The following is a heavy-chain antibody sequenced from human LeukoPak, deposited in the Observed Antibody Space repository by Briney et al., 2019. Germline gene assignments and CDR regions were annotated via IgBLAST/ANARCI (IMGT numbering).Heavy chain of an antibody. D-gene: IGHD3-10*01. CDR2: ISAHNGNT. CDR3: AREHGSGSYYEYYFDY. CDR1: GYSFSNYG. V-gene: IGHV1-18*01. Sequence: GASVKVSCKASGYSFSNYGINWVRQAPGQGLEWMGLISAHNGNTNDAQKLQGRVTMTTDTSTSTAYMELRSLRSDDTAVYYCAREHGSGSYYEYYFDYWGQGTLVTVSS. J-gene: IGHJ4*02.